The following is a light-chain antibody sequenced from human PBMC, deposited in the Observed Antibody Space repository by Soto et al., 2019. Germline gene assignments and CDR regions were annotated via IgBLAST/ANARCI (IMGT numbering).Light chain of an antibody. J-gene: IGKJ5*01. V-gene: IGKV3-11*01. CDR3: QQRSNWPSIT. CDR1: QSVSSY. CDR2: DAS. Sequence: EIVLPQSPATLSLSPGERATLSCRASQSVSSYLAWYQQKPGQAPRLLIYDASNRATGIPARFSGSGSGTDFTLTISSLEPEDFAVYYCQQRSNWPSITFGQGKRLEIK.